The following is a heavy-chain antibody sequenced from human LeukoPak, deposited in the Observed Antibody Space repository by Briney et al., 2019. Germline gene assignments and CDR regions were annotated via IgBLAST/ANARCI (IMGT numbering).Heavy chain of an antibody. D-gene: IGHD5-18*01. CDR1: GFTFSVYS. J-gene: IGHJ4*02. CDR3: ARGWNTAMVTFDY. Sequence: GSLRLSCAASGFTFSVYSMTWVRQPPGKGLEWIGSIYYSGSTYYNPSLKSRVTISVDTSKNQFSLKLSSVTAADTAVYYCARGWNTAMVTFDYWGQGTLVTVSS. V-gene: IGHV4-38-2*01. CDR2: IYYSGST.